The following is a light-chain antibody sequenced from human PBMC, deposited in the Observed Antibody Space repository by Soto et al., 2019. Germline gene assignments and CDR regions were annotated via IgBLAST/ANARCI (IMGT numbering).Light chain of an antibody. CDR2: EDT. Sequence: QSVRTQPASVSGSPGQSITISCTGTSSDVGSYNLVSWYQQHPGKAPKLMIYEDTKRPSGVSNRFSGSKSGNTASLTISGLQAEDEADYYCCSYAGISTSVFGTGTKVTVL. CDR3: CSYAGISTSV. J-gene: IGLJ1*01. V-gene: IGLV2-23*01. CDR1: SSDVGSYNL.